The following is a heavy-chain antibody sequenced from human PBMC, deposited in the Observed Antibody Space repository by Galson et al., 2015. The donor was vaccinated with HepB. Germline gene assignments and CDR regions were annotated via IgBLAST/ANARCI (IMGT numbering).Heavy chain of an antibody. J-gene: IGHJ5*01. V-gene: IGHV3-9*01. D-gene: IGHD6-19*01. CDR3: AKGSSGWATAGYNWFDS. CDR2: ITWNNASI. Sequence: SLRLSCAASGFIFDDYAMHWVRLAPGRGLEWASGITWNNASIAYVDSVQGRFTISRDNAKNSLYLHMNALRPEDTALYYCAKGSSGWATAGYNWFDSWGQGTLVTVSS. CDR1: GFIFDDYA.